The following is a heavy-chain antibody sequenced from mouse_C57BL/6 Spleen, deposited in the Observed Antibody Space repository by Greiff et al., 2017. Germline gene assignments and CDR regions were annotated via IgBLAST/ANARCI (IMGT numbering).Heavy chain of an antibody. Sequence: EVKVVESGGGLVKPGGSLKLSCAASGFTFSSYAMSWVRQTPEKRLEWVATISDGGSYTYYPDNVKGRFTISRDNAKNNLYLQMSHLKSEDTAMYYCARDDGNPRFAYWGQGTLVTVSA. CDR3: ARDDGNPRFAY. J-gene: IGHJ3*01. D-gene: IGHD2-1*01. CDR2: ISDGGSYT. CDR1: GFTFSSYA. V-gene: IGHV5-4*01.